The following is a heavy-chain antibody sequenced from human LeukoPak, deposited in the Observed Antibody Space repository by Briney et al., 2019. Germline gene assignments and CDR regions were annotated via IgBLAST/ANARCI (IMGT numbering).Heavy chain of an antibody. D-gene: IGHD1-1*01. Sequence: PSETLSLTCTVSGGSISGFYWSWIRQPAGKGLEWIGRINPSGGTNYNPSLKSRVTMSTDTSSNKFSLNLRSVTAADTAVYYCAREKGTDAFDIWGQGTMVTVSS. CDR2: INPSGGT. CDR3: AREKGTDAFDI. V-gene: IGHV4-4*07. J-gene: IGHJ3*02. CDR1: GGSISGFY.